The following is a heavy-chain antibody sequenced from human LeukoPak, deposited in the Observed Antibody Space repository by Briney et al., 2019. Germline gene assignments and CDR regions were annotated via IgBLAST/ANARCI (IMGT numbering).Heavy chain of an antibody. J-gene: IGHJ5*02. V-gene: IGHV3-21*01. Sequence: GGSLRLSCATSGFTFSSYAMSWVRQAPGKGLEWVSSISSSSSYIYYADSVKGRFTISRDNAKNSLYLQMNSLRAEDTAVYYCASSGLKQQLGPGPNWFDPWGQGTLVTVSS. CDR2: ISSSSSYI. CDR3: ASSGLKQQLGPGPNWFDP. D-gene: IGHD6-13*01. CDR1: GFTFSSYA.